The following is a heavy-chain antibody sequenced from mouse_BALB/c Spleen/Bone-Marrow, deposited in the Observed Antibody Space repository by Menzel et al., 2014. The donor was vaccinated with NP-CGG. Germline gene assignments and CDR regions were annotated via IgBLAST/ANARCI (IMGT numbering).Heavy chain of an antibody. CDR1: GFTFSRFG. J-gene: IGHJ2*01. V-gene: IGHV5-17*02. CDR2: ISSGSSSI. CDR3: ARGDY. Sequence: DVQLVESGGGLVQPGGSRKLSCAASGFTFSRFGMHWVRQAPEKGLEWAAYISSGSSSIYYSDTVRGRFTISRDNPMDTLFLQMTSLRSEDTAMYYCARGDYWGQGTILTVSS.